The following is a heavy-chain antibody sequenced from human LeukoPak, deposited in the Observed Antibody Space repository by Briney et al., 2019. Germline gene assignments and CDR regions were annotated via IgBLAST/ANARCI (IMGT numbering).Heavy chain of an antibody. D-gene: IGHD4-17*01. J-gene: IGHJ3*02. CDR2: INPNSGGT. CDR1: GYTFTGYY. CDR3: VREMTTLTKYAFDI. Sequence: ASVKVSCKASGYTFTGYYMHWVRQAPGQGLEWMGWINPNSGGTNYAQKFQGRVTMTRDTSISTAYMELSRLRSDDTAVYYCVREMTTLTKYAFDIWGQGTMVTVSS. V-gene: IGHV1-2*02.